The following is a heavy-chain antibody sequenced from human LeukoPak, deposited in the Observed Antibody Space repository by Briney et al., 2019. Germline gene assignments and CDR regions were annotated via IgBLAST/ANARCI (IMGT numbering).Heavy chain of an antibody. J-gene: IGHJ4*02. Sequence: GGSLRLSCAASGFTFSSYGMHWVRQAPGKGLEWVAVISYDGSNKYYADSVKGRFTISRDNSKNTLYLQMNSLRAEDTAVYYCAKDQSSRRWSSTIDYWGQGTLVTVSS. V-gene: IGHV3-30*18. CDR1: GFTFSSYG. CDR3: AKDQSSRRWSSTIDY. D-gene: IGHD1-26*01. CDR2: ISYDGSNK.